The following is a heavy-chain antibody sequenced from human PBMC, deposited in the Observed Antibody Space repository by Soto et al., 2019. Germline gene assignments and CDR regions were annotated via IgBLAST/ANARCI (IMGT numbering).Heavy chain of an antibody. CDR2: ISAYNGNT. CDR1: GYTFTSYG. J-gene: IGHJ5*02. V-gene: IGHV1-18*01. CDR3: ARERGVGYCSSTSCQPRNWFDP. Sequence: ASVKVSCKASGYTFTSYGISWVRQAPGQGLEWTGWISAYNGNTNYAQKLQGRVTMTTDTSTSTAYMELRSLRSDDTAVYYCARERGVGYCSSTSCQPRNWFDPWGQGTLVTVSS. D-gene: IGHD2-2*01.